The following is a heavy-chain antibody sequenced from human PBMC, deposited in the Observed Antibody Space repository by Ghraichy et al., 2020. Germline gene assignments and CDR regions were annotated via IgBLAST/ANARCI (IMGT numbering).Heavy chain of an antibody. D-gene: IGHD3-3*01. CDR3: ARGRGRGNFWSGYYHYYYYYMDV. Sequence: SQTLSLTCTVSGGSISSYYWSWIRQPPGKGLEWIGYIYYSGSTNYNPSLKSRVTISVDTSKNQFSLKLSSVTAADTAVYYCARGRGRGNFWSGYYHYYYYYMDVWGKGTTVTVSS. V-gene: IGHV4-59*08. CDR2: IYYSGST. CDR1: GGSISSYY. J-gene: IGHJ6*03.